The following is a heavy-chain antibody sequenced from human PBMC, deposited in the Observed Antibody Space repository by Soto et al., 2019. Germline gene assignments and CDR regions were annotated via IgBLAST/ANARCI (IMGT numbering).Heavy chain of an antibody. CDR1: GFTFSSYA. V-gene: IGHV3-30-3*01. Sequence: GGSLRLSCAASGFTFSSYAMHWVRQAPGKGLEWVAVISYDGSNKYYADSVKGRFTISRDNSKNTLYLQMNSLRAEDTAVYYCARCPVRLHDRSAFDIWGQGTMVTVSS. J-gene: IGHJ3*02. CDR2: ISYDGSNK. D-gene: IGHD3-22*01. CDR3: ARCPVRLHDRSAFDI.